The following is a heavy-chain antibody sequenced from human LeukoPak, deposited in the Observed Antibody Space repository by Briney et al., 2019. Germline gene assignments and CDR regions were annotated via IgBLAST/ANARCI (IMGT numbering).Heavy chain of an antibody. CDR1: GYTFTGYY. D-gene: IGHD3-10*01. CDR3: ARDAIYGSGSYYNVYRFDP. J-gene: IGHJ5*02. V-gene: IGHV1-2*02. Sequence: RASVKVSCKASGYTFTGYYMHWVRQAPGQGLEWMGWINPNSGGTNYAQKFQGRVTMTRDTSISTAYMELSRLRSDDTAVYYCARDAIYGSGSYYNVYRFDPWGQGTLVTVSS. CDR2: INPNSGGT.